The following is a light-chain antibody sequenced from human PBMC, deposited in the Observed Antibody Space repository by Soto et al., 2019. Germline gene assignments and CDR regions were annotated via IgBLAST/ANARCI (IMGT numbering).Light chain of an antibody. CDR3: QQRSNWPT. V-gene: IGKV3-11*01. CDR1: QSVSSK. J-gene: IGKJ1*01. Sequence: EIVMTQSPATLSVSPGEGATLSCRASQSVSSKLAWYQQKPGQAPRLLIYDASNRATGIPARFSGSGSGTDFTLTISSLEPEDFAVYYCQQRSNWPTFGQGTKVDIK. CDR2: DAS.